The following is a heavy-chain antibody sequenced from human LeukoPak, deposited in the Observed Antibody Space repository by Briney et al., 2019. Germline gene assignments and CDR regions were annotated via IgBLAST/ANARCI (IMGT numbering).Heavy chain of an antibody. Sequence: ASVKVSCKASGYTFTSYDINWVRQATGQGLEWMGWMNPNSGNTGYAQKFQGRVTMTRNTSISTVYMELSSLRSEDTAVYYCARELNYYGSGSYYIDYYYYYMDVWGKGTTVTVSS. D-gene: IGHD3-10*01. V-gene: IGHV1-8*01. J-gene: IGHJ6*03. CDR2: MNPNSGNT. CDR1: GYTFTSYD. CDR3: ARELNYYGSGSYYIDYYYYYMDV.